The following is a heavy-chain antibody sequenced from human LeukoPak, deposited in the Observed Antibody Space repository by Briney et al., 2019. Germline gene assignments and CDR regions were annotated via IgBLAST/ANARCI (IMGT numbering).Heavy chain of an antibody. CDR2: IRYDGSNK. CDR3: AKLMTTVTTGAFDI. Sequence: PGGSLRLSCAASGFTFSSYGMHWVRQAPGKGLEWVAFIRYDGSNKYYADSVKGRFTISRDNSKNTLYLQMNSLRAEDTAVYYCAKLMTTVTTGAFDIWGQGTMVTVSS. CDR1: GFTFSSYG. D-gene: IGHD4-17*01. V-gene: IGHV3-30*02. J-gene: IGHJ3*02.